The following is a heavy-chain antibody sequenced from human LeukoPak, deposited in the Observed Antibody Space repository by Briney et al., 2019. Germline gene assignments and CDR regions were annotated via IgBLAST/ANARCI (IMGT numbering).Heavy chain of an antibody. CDR2: IYTSGST. CDR3: ARDQGYGDYGQSGSFDY. Sequence: SETLSLTCTVSGGSISSYYWSWIRQPAGKGLEWIGRIYTSGSTNYNPSLKSRVTISVDTSKNQFSLKLSSVTAADTAVYYCARDQGYGDYGQSGSFDYWGQGTLVTVSS. D-gene: IGHD4-17*01. J-gene: IGHJ4*02. CDR1: GGSISSYY. V-gene: IGHV4-4*07.